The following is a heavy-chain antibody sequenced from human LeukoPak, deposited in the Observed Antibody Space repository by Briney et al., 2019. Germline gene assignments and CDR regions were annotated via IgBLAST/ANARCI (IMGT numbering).Heavy chain of an antibody. CDR2: IWYDGSNK. Sequence: GGSLRLSCAASGFTFSSYGMHWVRQAPGKGLEWVAVIWYDGSNKYYADSVKGRFTISRDNSKNTLYLQMNSLRAEDTAVYYCAKDITAMDAAGKDYWGQGTLVTVSS. D-gene: IGHD5-18*01. CDR1: GFTFSSYG. CDR3: AKDITAMDAAGKDY. V-gene: IGHV3-30*02. J-gene: IGHJ4*02.